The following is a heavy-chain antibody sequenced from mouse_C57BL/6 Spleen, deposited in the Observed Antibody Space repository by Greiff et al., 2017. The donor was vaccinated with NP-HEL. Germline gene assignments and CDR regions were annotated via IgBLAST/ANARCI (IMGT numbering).Heavy chain of an antibody. J-gene: IGHJ1*03. V-gene: IGHV1-80*01. D-gene: IGHD4-1*01. CDR1: GYAFSRYW. CDR3: ARDWDGNWYFDV. CDR2: IYPGDGDT. Sequence: QVQLQQSGAELVKPGASVKISCKASGYAFSRYWMNWVKQRPGKGLEWIGQIYPGDGDTNYNGKFKGKATLTADKSSSTAYMQLSSLTSEDSAVYFCARDWDGNWYFDVWGTGTTVTVSS.